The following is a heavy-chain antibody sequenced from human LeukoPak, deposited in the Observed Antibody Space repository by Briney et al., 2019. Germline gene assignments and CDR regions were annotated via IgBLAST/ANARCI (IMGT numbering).Heavy chain of an antibody. V-gene: IGHV5-51*01. Sequence: GESLKISCKGSGYSFTSYWIGWVRQMPGKGLEWMGIIYPGDSDTRYSPSFQGQVTISADKSISTAYLQWSSLKASDTAMYYCARGLVGATHLTGLDYWGQGTLVTVSS. CDR3: ARGLVGATHLTGLDY. CDR2: IYPGDSDT. J-gene: IGHJ4*02. CDR1: GYSFTSYW. D-gene: IGHD1-26*01.